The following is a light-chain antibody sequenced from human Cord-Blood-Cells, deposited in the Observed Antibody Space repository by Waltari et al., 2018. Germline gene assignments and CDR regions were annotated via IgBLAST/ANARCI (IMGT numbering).Light chain of an antibody. Sequence: QSMLTQPPSVSGAPGQRVTISCTGSSSNIGAGYDVHWYQQLPGTAPKLLIYGNSKRPSGVPDRFSGSKSGTSASLAITGLQAEDEADYYCQSYDSSLSVVFGGGTKLTVL. V-gene: IGLV1-40*01. CDR2: GNS. CDR3: QSYDSSLSVV. CDR1: SSNIGAGYD. J-gene: IGLJ2*01.